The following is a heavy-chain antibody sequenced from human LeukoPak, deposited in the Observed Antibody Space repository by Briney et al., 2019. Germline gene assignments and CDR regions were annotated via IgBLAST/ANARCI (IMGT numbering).Heavy chain of an antibody. J-gene: IGHJ4*02. Sequence: SETLSLTCADYGGSFSGYYWSWIRQPPGKGLEWIGEINHSGSTNYNPSLKSRVTISVDTSKNQFSLKLSSVTAADTAVYYCARGTVFGGFNYWGQGTLVTVSS. V-gene: IGHV4-34*01. CDR1: GGSFSGYY. D-gene: IGHD3-10*01. CDR3: ARGTVFGGFNY. CDR2: INHSGST.